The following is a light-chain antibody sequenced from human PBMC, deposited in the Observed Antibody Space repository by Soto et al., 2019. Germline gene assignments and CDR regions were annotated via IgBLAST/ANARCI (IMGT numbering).Light chain of an antibody. CDR3: SSYTSSSTLLYV. CDR1: SSDVGGYNY. Sequence: QSALTQPASVSGSPGQSITISCTGTSSDVGGYNYVSWYQQHPGKAPKLMIYEVTNRPSGVSNRFSGSKSGNTASLTISGLQAKDEADYYCSSYTSSSTLLYVFGTGTKLTVL. J-gene: IGLJ1*01. V-gene: IGLV2-14*01. CDR2: EVT.